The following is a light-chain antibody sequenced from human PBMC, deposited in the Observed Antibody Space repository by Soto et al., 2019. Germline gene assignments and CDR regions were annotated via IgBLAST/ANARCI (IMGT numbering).Light chain of an antibody. CDR2: GNS. CDR1: SSNIGAGYD. J-gene: IGLJ1*01. Sequence: SGLKQPPSVSGAPGQRVTISCTGSSSNIGAGYDVHWYQQPPGTAPKLLIYGNSNRPAGVPDRFSGSKSGTSASLAITGLQAEDEADYYCQSYDSGLSGYVFGTGTKVTV. V-gene: IGLV1-40*01. CDR3: QSYDSGLSGYV.